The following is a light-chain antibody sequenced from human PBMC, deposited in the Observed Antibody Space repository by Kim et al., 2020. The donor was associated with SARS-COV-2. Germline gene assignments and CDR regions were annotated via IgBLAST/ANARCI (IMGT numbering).Light chain of an antibody. J-gene: IGLJ1*01. CDR1: KLGEKY. Sequence: SPGMTASITCSGDKLGEKYACWYQQKPGQSPVLVIYQDSKRPSGIPERFSGSNSGNTATLTISGTQAMDEADYYCQAWDSSTFYVFGTGTKVTVL. CDR2: QDS. CDR3: QAWDSSTFYV. V-gene: IGLV3-1*01.